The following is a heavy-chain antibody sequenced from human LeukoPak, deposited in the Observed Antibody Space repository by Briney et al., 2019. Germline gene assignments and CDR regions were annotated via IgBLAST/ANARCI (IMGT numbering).Heavy chain of an antibody. CDR3: ARGGSSSSLNHFDY. V-gene: IGHV4-59*01. D-gene: IGHD6-13*01. CDR1: GGSISSYY. J-gene: IGHJ4*02. Sequence: SETLSLTCTVSGGSISSYYWSWIRQPPGKGLEWIGYIYYSGTTNYNPSLKSRVTMSVDTSKNQFSLNLSSVTAADTAVYYCARGGSSSSLNHFDYWGQGTLVTVSP. CDR2: IYYSGTT.